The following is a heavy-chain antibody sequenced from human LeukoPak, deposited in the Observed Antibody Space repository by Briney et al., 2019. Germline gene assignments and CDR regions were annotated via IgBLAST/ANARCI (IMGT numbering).Heavy chain of an antibody. D-gene: IGHD5-24*01. CDR2: IYHSGST. J-gene: IGHJ4*02. CDR3: AREIDDYSDDY. Sequence: SETLSLTCTVSGYSISSGYYWGWIRQPPGKGLEWIGSIYHSGSTYYNPSLKSRVTISVDTSKNQFSLKLSSVTAADTAVHYCAREIDDYSDDYWGQGTLVTVSS. V-gene: IGHV4-38-2*02. CDR1: GYSISSGYY.